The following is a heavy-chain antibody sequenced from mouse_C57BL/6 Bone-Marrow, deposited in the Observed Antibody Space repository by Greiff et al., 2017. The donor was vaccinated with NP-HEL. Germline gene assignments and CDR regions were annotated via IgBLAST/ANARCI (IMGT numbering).Heavy chain of an antibody. J-gene: IGHJ3*01. D-gene: IGHD2-4*01. Sequence: QVQLQQSGAELARPGASVKLSCKASGYTFTSYGISWVKQRTGQGLEWIGEIYPRSGNTYYNEKFKGKATLTADKSSSTAYMELRSLTSEDSAVYFCARDYDYGRFAYWGQGTLVTVSA. CDR3: ARDYDYGRFAY. V-gene: IGHV1-81*01. CDR1: GYTFTSYG. CDR2: IYPRSGNT.